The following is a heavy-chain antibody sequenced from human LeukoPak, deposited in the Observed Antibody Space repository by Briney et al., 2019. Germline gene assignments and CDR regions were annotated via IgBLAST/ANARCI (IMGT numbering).Heavy chain of an antibody. J-gene: IGHJ4*02. V-gene: IGHV3-66*01. CDR1: GFTVSSNY. D-gene: IGHD3-22*01. CDR3: ARDYDSSGYCDY. CDR2: IYSGGST. Sequence: GGSLRLSCAASGFTVSSNYMSWVRQAPGRGLEWVSVIYSGGSTYYADSVKGRFTISRDNSKNTLYLQMNSLRAEDTAVYYCARDYDSSGYCDYWGQGTLVTVSS.